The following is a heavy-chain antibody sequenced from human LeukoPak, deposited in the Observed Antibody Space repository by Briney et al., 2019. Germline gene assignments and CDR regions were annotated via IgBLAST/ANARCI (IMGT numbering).Heavy chain of an antibody. V-gene: IGHV3-53*01. CDR3: ARGPNYGDYGGQ. D-gene: IGHD4-17*01. CDR2: IYGGGTT. Sequence: AGGPLTLSCVASGFTVSNNYMRWARRPPGKGREWVSLIYGGGTTYYADSVKGRFTTSSDSSKNTVYLQMNSLRAEDTAVYYCARGPNYGDYGGQWGQGTLVTVSS. CDR1: GFTVSNNY. J-gene: IGHJ4*02.